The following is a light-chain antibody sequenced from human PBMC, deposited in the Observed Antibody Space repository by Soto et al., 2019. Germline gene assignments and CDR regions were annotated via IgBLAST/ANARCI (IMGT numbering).Light chain of an antibody. CDR1: QGIIDY. Sequence: IQMTHSPSSLSASVGDSVTITCRASQGIIDYLAWYQQKPGKAPQLLIYAASTLQSGVPSRFSGSGAGTDFTLTISSLQPEDVATYYCQKYNSAPRTVGQGTKVEIK. J-gene: IGKJ1*01. V-gene: IGKV1-27*01. CDR3: QKYNSAPRT. CDR2: AAS.